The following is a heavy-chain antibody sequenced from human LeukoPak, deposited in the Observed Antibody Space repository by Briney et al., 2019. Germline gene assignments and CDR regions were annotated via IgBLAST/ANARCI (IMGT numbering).Heavy chain of an antibody. J-gene: IGHJ4*02. CDR1: EFTFSIYS. Sequence: WGSLRLSCSASEFTFSIYSMNWVRQSPWKGLEWVSSISSSSSYIYYADSVKGRFTISRDNAKNRLYLQMNSLRAEDTAVYYCARGLGAYCSGGSCTFDNWGQGTFVPVSS. V-gene: IGHV3-21*06. D-gene: IGHD2-15*01. CDR2: ISSSSSYI. CDR3: ARGLGAYCSGGSCTFDN.